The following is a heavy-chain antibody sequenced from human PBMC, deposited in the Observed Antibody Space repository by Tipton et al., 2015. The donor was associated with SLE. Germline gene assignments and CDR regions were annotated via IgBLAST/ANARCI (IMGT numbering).Heavy chain of an antibody. V-gene: IGHV4-4*07. J-gene: IGHJ3*02. CDR2: SYSSGRT. D-gene: IGHD6-19*01. Sequence: TLSLTCTVSGGAISTFSWSWIRQSAGKGLEWIGRSYSSGRTNYNPSLKSRVTMSVDTSRKQFSLKLTSVTAADTAVYYCARRGWVDAFDIWGQGTMVIVSS. CDR1: GGAISTFS. CDR3: ARRGWVDAFDI.